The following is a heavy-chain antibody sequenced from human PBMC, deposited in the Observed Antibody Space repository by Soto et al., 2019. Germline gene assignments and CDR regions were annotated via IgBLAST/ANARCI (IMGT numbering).Heavy chain of an antibody. V-gene: IGHV3-74*01. J-gene: IGHJ4*02. CDR1: GFTFSSYW. Sequence: EVQLVESGGGLVQPGGSLRLSCAASGFTFSSYWMHWVRQAPGKGLVWVSRINSDGSSTSYADSVQGRFTISRDNAKNTLYLQMNSLRAEDTAVYYCARSARGYCSGGSCYAYFDYWGQGTLVTVSS. CDR3: ARSARGYCSGGSCYAYFDY. CDR2: INSDGSST. D-gene: IGHD2-15*01.